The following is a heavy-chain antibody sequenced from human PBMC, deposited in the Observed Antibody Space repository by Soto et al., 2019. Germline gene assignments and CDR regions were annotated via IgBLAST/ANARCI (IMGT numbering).Heavy chain of an antibody. Sequence: QVQLVQSGAEVKKPGASVKVSCKASGFSFTNYFFLWVRQAPRQGLEWMGIISPSDGSTNYVQSLQGRVTMTSDTSKSTVYMELSILRSEDTAAYCCPRGDGRGSSGFYYYYGMEVWGHGTTVTVSS. CDR2: ISPSDGST. V-gene: IGHV1-46*01. J-gene: IGHJ6*02. CDR1: GFSFTNYF. CDR3: PRGDGRGSSGFYYYYGMEV. D-gene: IGHD6-25*01.